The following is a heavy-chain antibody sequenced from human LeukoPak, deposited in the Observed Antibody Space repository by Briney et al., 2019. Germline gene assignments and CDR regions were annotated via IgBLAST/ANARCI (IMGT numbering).Heavy chain of an antibody. V-gene: IGHV4-30-4*02. J-gene: IGHJ5*02. D-gene: IGHD6-13*01. Sequence: PSETLSLTCTVSGGSISSGDYYWSWIRQPPGKGLEWIGYIYYSGSTYYNPSLKSRVTISVDTSKNQFSLRLSSVTAADTAVYYCARENPIAAAGWFDPWGQGTLVTVSS. CDR1: GGSISSGDYY. CDR3: ARENPIAAAGWFDP. CDR2: IYYSGST.